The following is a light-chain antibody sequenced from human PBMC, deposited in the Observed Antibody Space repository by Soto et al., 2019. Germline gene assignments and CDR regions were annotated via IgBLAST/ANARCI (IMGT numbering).Light chain of an antibody. CDR2: WAS. CDR3: QQYYSTPPT. Sequence: DIMMTQSPDSMAVSLGERATINCKSSQSVLYSSNNKNYLAWYQQKLGQPPKLLIYWASTRESGVPDRFSGSGSGTDFTLTISSLQAEDVAVYYCQQYYSTPPTFGQGTKVEIK. J-gene: IGKJ1*01. CDR1: QSVLYSSNNKNY. V-gene: IGKV4-1*01.